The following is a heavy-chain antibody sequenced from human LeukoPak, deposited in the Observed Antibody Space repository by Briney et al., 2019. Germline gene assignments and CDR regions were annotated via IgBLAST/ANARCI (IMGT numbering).Heavy chain of an antibody. D-gene: IGHD1-26*01. CDR1: GFTFSSCA. Sequence: PGGSLRLSCAASGFTFSSCAMNWVRQAPGTGLKWVSSISGSGDNTYYADSVKGRFTISRDNSKNMLYLQMNSLRGEDTALYYCAKDFYSGSYYYFDYWGQGTLVTVSS. V-gene: IGHV3-23*01. CDR2: ISGSGDNT. CDR3: AKDFYSGSYYYFDY. J-gene: IGHJ4*02.